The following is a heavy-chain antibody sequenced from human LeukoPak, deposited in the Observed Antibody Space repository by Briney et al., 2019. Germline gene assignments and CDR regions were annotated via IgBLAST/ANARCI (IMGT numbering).Heavy chain of an antibody. Sequence: ASVKVSCKPSGYTFTSYDINWVRQATGQGLEWMGWMNPNSGNTGYAQKFQGRVTMTRNTSISTAYMELSSLRSEDTAVYYCARGFSMVRGVIVGYWGQGTLVTVSS. CDR3: ARGFSMVRGVIVGY. V-gene: IGHV1-8*01. CDR1: GYTFTSYD. CDR2: MNPNSGNT. J-gene: IGHJ4*02. D-gene: IGHD3-10*01.